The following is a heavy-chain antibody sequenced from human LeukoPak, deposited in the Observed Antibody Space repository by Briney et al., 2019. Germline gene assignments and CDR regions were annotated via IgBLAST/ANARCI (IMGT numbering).Heavy chain of an antibody. CDR1: EFTFSSYS. V-gene: IGHV3-21*01. CDR3: ARDRMDTLDGMDV. D-gene: IGHD5-18*01. Sequence: GGSLRLSCAASEFTFSSYSMNWVRQAPGKGLEWVSSISSSSSYIYYADSVKGRFTISRDNAKNSLYLQMNSLRAEDTAVYYCARDRMDTLDGMDVWGKGTTVTVSS. CDR2: ISSSSSYI. J-gene: IGHJ6*04.